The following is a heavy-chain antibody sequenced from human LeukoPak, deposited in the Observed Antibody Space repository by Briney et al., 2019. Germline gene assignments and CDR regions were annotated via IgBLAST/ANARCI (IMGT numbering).Heavy chain of an antibody. CDR2: IIPIFGTA. D-gene: IGHD2-2*01. J-gene: IGHJ2*01. CDR1: GGTFIIYA. CDR3: ARGVYCSSTSCLSPLLWYFDL. Sequence: SVKVSFKASGGTFIIYAISWVRQAPGQGLEWMGGIIPIFGTANSAQKFQGRVAITTDESTSTAYMELSSLRSEDTAVYYCARGVYCSSTSCLSPLLWYFDLWGRGTLVTVSS. V-gene: IGHV1-69*05.